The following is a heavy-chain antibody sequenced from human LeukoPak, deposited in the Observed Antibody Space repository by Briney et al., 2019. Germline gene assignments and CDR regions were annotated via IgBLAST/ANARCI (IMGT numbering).Heavy chain of an antibody. Sequence: SVKVSCKASGGTFSSYAISWVRQAPGQGLEWMGRIIPILGIANYAQKFQGRVTITADKSTSTAYMELSSLRSEDTAVYYCASARGVAGLQYYFDYWGQGTLVTVSS. CDR2: IIPILGIA. J-gene: IGHJ4*02. CDR1: GGTFSSYA. CDR3: ASARGVAGLQYYFDY. V-gene: IGHV1-69*04. D-gene: IGHD6-19*01.